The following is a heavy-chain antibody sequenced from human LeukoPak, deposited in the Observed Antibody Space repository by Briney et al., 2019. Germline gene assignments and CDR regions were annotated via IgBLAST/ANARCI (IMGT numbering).Heavy chain of an antibody. V-gene: IGHV3-21*01. CDR2: ISSSSSYI. CDR3: ARDGRVTVGATRYGY. D-gene: IGHD1-26*01. J-gene: IGHJ4*02. CDR1: GFTFSSYS. Sequence: GGSLRLSCAASGFTFSSYSMNWVRQAPGKGLEMVSSISSSSSYISYADSVKGRFTISRDNAKNSLYLQMNSLRAEDTAVYYCARDGRVTVGATRYGYWGQGTLVTVSS.